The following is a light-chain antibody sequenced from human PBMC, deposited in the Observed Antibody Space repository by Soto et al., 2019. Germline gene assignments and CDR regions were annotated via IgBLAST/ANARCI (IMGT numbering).Light chain of an antibody. V-gene: IGKV1-12*01. CDR1: QSISSW. CDR2: AAS. J-gene: IGKJ5*01. CDR3: QQGDSFPIT. Sequence: DIQMTQSPSSVSASAGDRVTITCRASQSISSWLAWYQQKPGTVPKLLIYAASSLQSGVPSRFSGSGAGTEFTLTISSLQPEDFGTYYCQQGDSFPITFGQGTRLEIK.